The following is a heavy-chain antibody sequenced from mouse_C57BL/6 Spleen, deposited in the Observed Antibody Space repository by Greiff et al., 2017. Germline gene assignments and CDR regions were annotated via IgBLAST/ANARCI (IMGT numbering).Heavy chain of an antibody. J-gene: IGHJ3*01. CDR2: IDPSDSYT. CDR3: ARGGGTAQATPFAY. D-gene: IGHD3-2*02. Sequence: QVQLQQPGAELVKPGASVKLSCKASGYTFTSYWMQWVKQRPGQGLEWIGEIDPSDSYTNYNQKFKGKATLTVDTSSSTAYMQLSSLTSEDSAVYDVARGGGTAQATPFAYWGQGTLVTVSA. V-gene: IGHV1-50*01. CDR1: GYTFTSYW.